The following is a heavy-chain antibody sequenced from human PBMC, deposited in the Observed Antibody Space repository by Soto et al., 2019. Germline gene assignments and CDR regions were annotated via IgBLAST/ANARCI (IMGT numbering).Heavy chain of an antibody. V-gene: IGHV1-46*01. Sequence: ASVKVSCKASGYTFTSCYMHWLHQAPGQGLEWMGIINPSGGSTSYAQKFQGRVTMTRDTSTSTVYMELSSLRSEDTAVYYCARVYCSGGSCYGIDYWGQGTLVTVSS. D-gene: IGHD2-15*01. J-gene: IGHJ4*02. CDR3: ARVYCSGGSCYGIDY. CDR1: GYTFTSCY. CDR2: INPSGGST.